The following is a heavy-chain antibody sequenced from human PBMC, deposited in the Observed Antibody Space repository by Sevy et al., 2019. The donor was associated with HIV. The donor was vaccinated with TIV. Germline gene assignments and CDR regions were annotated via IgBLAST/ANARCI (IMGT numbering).Heavy chain of an antibody. D-gene: IGHD2-21*02. CDR3: ARRRRGDYTQTDDY. CDR2: VYYSGTT. CDR1: GASITSNSYY. Sequence: SETLSLTCTVSGASITSNSYYWDWIRQPPGKGLAWIGSVYYSGTTYYSSSLTSRVTISVDMSMNQYSLTVRSVTAADTAVYYCARRRRGDYTQTDDYWGQGTLVTVSS. J-gene: IGHJ4*02. V-gene: IGHV4-39*01.